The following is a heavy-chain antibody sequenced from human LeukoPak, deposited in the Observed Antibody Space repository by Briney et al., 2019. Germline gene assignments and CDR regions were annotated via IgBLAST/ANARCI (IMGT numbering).Heavy chain of an antibody. D-gene: IGHD6-13*01. Sequence: GASVNVPCKVSGYTLTELSMHWVRQAPGKGLEWMGGFDPEDGETIYAQKFQGRVTMTEDTSTDTAYMELSSLRSEDTAVYYCATRKTAAAYYYYYGMDLWGQGTTVTVSS. J-gene: IGHJ6*02. CDR1: GYTLTELS. V-gene: IGHV1-24*01. CDR2: FDPEDGET. CDR3: ATRKTAAAYYYYYGMDL.